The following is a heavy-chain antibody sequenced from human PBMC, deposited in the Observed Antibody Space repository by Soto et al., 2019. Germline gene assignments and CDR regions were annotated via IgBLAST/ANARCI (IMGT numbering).Heavy chain of an antibody. CDR3: ARDLGQLIYRGKNWFDP. Sequence: QVQLQESGPGLVKPSGTLSLTCDVSGGSISSSNWWTWVRQPPGKGLEWIGEIYHSGSTNYNPSLKSRATISIDKSKNQFPLKLTSVTAADTAVYYCARDLGQLIYRGKNWFDPWGQGTLVTVSS. CDR1: GGSISSSNW. V-gene: IGHV4-4*02. J-gene: IGHJ5*02. CDR2: IYHSGST. D-gene: IGHD5-12*01.